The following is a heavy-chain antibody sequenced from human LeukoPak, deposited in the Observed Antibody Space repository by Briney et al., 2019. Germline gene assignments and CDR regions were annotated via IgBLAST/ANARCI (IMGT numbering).Heavy chain of an antibody. CDR3: ASVGNGYDFSFDY. V-gene: IGHV4-59*01. CDR1: GGSISSYY. CDR2: IYYSGST. J-gene: IGHJ4*02. Sequence: SETLSLTCTVSGGSISSYYWSWIRQPTGKGLEWIGYIYYSGSTNYNPSLKSRVTISVDTSKNQFSLKLSSVTAADTAVYYCASVGNGYDFSFDYWGQGTLVTVSS. D-gene: IGHD5-12*01.